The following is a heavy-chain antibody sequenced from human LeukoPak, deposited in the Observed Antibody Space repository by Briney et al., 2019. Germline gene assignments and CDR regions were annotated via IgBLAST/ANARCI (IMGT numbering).Heavy chain of an antibody. V-gene: IGHV4-39*01. CDR1: GGSISSSSYY. CDR3: AREGWLQYDY. Sequence: SVTLSLTCTVSGGSISSSSYYWGWIRQPPGKGLEWIGSIYYSGSTYYNPSLKSRVTISVGTSKNQFSLKLSSVTATDTAVYYCAREGWLQYDYWGQGTLVTVSS. D-gene: IGHD5-24*01. CDR2: IYYSGST. J-gene: IGHJ4*02.